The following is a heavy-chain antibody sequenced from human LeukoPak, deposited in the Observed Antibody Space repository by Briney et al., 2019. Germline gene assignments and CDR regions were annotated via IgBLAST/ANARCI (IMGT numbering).Heavy chain of an antibody. D-gene: IGHD3-10*01. CDR1: GFTFNDYS. CDR3: AKDIARYYGSGSYCFDY. V-gene: IGHV3-9*01. J-gene: IGHJ4*02. CDR2: ISWNSGSI. Sequence: LRLSCAASGFTFNDYSMHWVRQAPGKGLEWVSGISWNSGSIGYADPVKGRFTISRDNAKNSLYLQMNSLRAEDTALYYCAKDIARYYGSGSYCFDYWGQGTLVTVSS.